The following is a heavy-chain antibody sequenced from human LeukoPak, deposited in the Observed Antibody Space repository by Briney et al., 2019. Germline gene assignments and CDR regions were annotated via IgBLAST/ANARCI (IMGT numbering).Heavy chain of an antibody. J-gene: IGHJ4*02. D-gene: IGHD6-13*01. CDR2: IYYSGST. Sequence: SETLSLTCTVSGGSISSSSYYWGWIRQPPGKGLEWIGSIYYSGSTYYNPSLKSRVTISVDTSKNQFSLKLSSVTAADTAVYYCARLPHISARGYGLDYWGQGTLVTVSS. CDR1: GGSISSSSYY. CDR3: ARLPHISARGYGLDY. V-gene: IGHV4-39*01.